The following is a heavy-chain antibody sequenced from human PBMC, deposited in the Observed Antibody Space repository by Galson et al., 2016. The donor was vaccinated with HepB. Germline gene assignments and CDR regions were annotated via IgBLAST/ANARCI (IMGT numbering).Heavy chain of an antibody. V-gene: IGHV4-61*01. J-gene: IGHJ4*02. CDR3: ATYRVGEGGRGD. CDR1: GDSVSSGNYH. Sequence: ETLSLTCTVSGDSVSSGNYHWSWVRQPPGKGLEWIGQMSNSGGTNYNPSLNSRVTMSVDTSNNQFSLKLSDVSTADTAVYYCATYRVGEGGRGDWGQGILVTVSS. D-gene: IGHD3-3*01. CDR2: MSNSGGT.